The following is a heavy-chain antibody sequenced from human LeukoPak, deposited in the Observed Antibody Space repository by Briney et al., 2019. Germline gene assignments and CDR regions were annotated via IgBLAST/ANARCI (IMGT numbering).Heavy chain of an antibody. V-gene: IGHV4-34*01. CDR1: GGSFSGYY. CDR3: ARGGLWFGDPFRY. J-gene: IGHJ4*02. CDR2: INHSGST. D-gene: IGHD3-10*01. Sequence: SETLSLTCAVYGGSFSGYYWSWIRQPPGKGLEWIGEINHSGSTNYNPSLKSRVTISVDTSKNQFSLKLSSVTAADTAVYYCARGGLWFGDPFRYWGQGTLVTVSS.